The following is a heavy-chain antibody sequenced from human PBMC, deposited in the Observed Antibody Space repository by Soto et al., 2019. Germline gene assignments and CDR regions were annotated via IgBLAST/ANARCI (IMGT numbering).Heavy chain of an antibody. CDR2: ISYRGST. CDR3: ARQQWLAS. D-gene: IGHD6-19*01. CDR1: GDSISSSSYY. V-gene: IGHV4-39*01. J-gene: IGHJ4*02. Sequence: PSETLSLTCTVSGDSISSSSYYWGWIRQPPGKGLEWIGSISYRGSTYYNPSLKSRVTISVDTSKNQFSLKLTSVTAADTAVYYCARQQWLASWGQGTRVTSPQ.